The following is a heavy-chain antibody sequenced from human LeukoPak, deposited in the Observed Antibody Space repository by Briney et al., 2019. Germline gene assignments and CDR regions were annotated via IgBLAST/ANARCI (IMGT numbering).Heavy chain of an antibody. J-gene: IGHJ4*02. V-gene: IGHV1-46*01. CDR3: ARGDHLDY. CDR1: GYTLTELS. CDR2: INPSGGST. Sequence: GASVKVSCKVSGYTLTELSMHWVRQAPGQGLEWMGIINPSGGSTSYAQKFQGRVTMTRDTSTSTVYMELSSLRSEDTAVYYCARGDHLDYWGQGTLVTVSS.